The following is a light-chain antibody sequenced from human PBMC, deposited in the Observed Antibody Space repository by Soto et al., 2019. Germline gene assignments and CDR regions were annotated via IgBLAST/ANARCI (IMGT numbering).Light chain of an antibody. CDR3: QQRSNWPPGLT. J-gene: IGKJ4*01. Sequence: EIVLTQSPATLSLSPGERATLSCRASQSVSSYLAWYQQKPGQAPRLLIYDASNRATGIPPRFSGSGSGTDFTLTISSREPEDFAVYYCQQRSNWPPGLTFGGGTKVEIK. V-gene: IGKV3-11*01. CDR2: DAS. CDR1: QSVSSY.